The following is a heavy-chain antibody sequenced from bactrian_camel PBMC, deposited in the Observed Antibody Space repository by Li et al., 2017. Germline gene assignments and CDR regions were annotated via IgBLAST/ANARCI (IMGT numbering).Heavy chain of an antibody. CDR2: VISDGDST. J-gene: IGHJ4*01. CDR1: GFTFSGYW. D-gene: IGHD6*01. CDR3: VPCHYSWAAFPF. Sequence: HVQLVESGGGLVQPGGSLTLSCTASGFTFSGYWMYWVRQTPAKGLEWVSAVISDGDSTYYTDSVKGRFTISRDNAKNTLYLQLNSLKNEDTAMYYCVPCHYSWAAFPFWGQGTQVTVS. V-gene: IGHV3S1*01.